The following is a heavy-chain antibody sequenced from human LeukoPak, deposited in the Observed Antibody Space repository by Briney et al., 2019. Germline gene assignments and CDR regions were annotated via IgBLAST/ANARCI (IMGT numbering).Heavy chain of an antibody. V-gene: IGHV5-51*01. CDR3: ARLPLLYCSGGSCYDGSFDP. D-gene: IGHD2-15*01. J-gene: IGHJ5*02. CDR1: GYSFTNYW. CDR2: IYPSDSDT. Sequence: GESLKISCKGSGYSFTNYWIGWVRQMPGKGLEWTGIIYPSDSDTRYSPSFQGQVTISADKSISTAYLQWSSLKASDTAMYYCARLPLLYCSGGSCYDGSFDPWGQGTLVTVSS.